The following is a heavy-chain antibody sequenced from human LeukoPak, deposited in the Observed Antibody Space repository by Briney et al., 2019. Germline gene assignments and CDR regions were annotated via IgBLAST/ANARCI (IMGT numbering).Heavy chain of an antibody. CDR1: GFTFSSYA. V-gene: IGHV3-23*01. J-gene: IGHJ6*02. CDR2: ISGSGGST. D-gene: IGHD3-10*01. Sequence: HPGGSLRLSCAASGFTFSSYAMSWVRQAPGKGLEWVSAISGSGGSTYYADSVKGRFTISRDNSKNTLYLQMNSLRAEDTAVYYCAKDLRDTMVRGVIITSYYYYYYGMDVWGQGTTVTVSS. CDR3: AKDLRDTMVRGVIITSYYYYYYGMDV.